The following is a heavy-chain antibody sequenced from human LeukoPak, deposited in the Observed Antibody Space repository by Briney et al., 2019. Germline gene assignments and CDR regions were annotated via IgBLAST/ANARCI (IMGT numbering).Heavy chain of an antibody. V-gene: IGHV3-23*01. D-gene: IGHD2-15*01. CDR2: ISGSGGIT. Sequence: GGSLRLFCAASGFTFGSYAIYWVRQAPGKGLEWVSGISGSGGITYFADPVKGRFTISRDNSKNTLYLQMNSLRAEDTAVYYCAKDAGYCSGGSCYPYYFDYWGQGTLVTVSS. J-gene: IGHJ4*02. CDR3: AKDAGYCSGGSCYPYYFDY. CDR1: GFTFGSYA.